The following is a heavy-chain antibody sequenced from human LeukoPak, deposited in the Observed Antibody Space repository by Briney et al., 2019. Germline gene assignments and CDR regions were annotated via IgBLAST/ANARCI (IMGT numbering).Heavy chain of an antibody. V-gene: IGHV1-58*01. CDR3: AATPGVVVPAAMWSYYYGMDV. CDR2: IVVGSGNT. J-gene: IGHJ6*04. CDR1: GFTFTSSA. Sequence: GASVKVSCKASGFTFTSSAVQWVRQARGQRLEWIGWIVVGSGNTNYAQKFQERVTITRDMSTSTAYMELSSLRSEDTAVYYCAATPGVVVPAAMWSYYYGMDVWGKGTTVTVSS. D-gene: IGHD2-2*01.